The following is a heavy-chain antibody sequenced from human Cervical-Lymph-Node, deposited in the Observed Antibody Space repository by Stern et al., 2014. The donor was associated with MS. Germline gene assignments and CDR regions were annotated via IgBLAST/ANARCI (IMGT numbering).Heavy chain of an antibody. J-gene: IGHJ4*02. CDR3: TKGREADS. CDR1: GFSLSDYY. CDR2: SRDKSKSYST. V-gene: IGHV3-72*01. Sequence: EVQLVESGGDLVQPGGSLRLSCVVSGFSLSDYYIDWVRQAPGKGLEWVGRSRDKSKSYSTDYAASVRGRFTISRDNSQNSLYLQMNSLQTEDSALYYCTKGREADSWGQGTLVTVSS.